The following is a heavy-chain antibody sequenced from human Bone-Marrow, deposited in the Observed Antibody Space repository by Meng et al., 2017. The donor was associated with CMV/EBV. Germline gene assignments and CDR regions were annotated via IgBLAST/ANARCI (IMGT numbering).Heavy chain of an antibody. Sequence: GESLKISCAASGFTFDDYGMSWVRQAPGKGLEWVSGINWNGGSTGYADSVKGRFTVPRDNAKNSLYLQMNSLRAEDTALYHCLRDYDFWSRGGYWGQGTLVTVSS. CDR1: GFTFDDYG. CDR2: INWNGGST. V-gene: IGHV3-20*01. CDR3: LRDYDFWSRGGY. J-gene: IGHJ4*02. D-gene: IGHD3-3*01.